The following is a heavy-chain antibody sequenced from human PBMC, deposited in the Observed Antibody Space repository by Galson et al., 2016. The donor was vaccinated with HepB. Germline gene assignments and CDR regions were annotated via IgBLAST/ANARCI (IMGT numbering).Heavy chain of an antibody. CDR1: GFPFNYYS. D-gene: IGHD6-13*01. J-gene: IGHJ6*03. Sequence: SLRLSCAASGFPFNYYSMTWVRQAPGKGLEWVSSISSSETYINYADSVKGRFTISRDNAKNSLYLQMNSLRDEDTAVYYCAKEDCSNWYADVACDMDVWGKGTTVTVSS. CDR3: AKEDCSNWYADVACDMDV. CDR2: ISSSETYI. V-gene: IGHV3-21*01.